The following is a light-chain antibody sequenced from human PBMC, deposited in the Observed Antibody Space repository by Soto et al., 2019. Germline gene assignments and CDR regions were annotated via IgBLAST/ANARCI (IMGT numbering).Light chain of an antibody. Sequence: QSALTQPPSVSGSPGQSVTISCAGTSSDIGNSNRVSWYQQPPGTAPKLLIFEVSSRPSGVPDRFSGSKSDNTASLTISGLQAEDEADYYCVSYTTSGTFVVFGGGTKVTVL. V-gene: IGLV2-18*02. CDR3: VSYTTSGTFVV. CDR1: SSDIGNSNR. CDR2: EVS. J-gene: IGLJ2*01.